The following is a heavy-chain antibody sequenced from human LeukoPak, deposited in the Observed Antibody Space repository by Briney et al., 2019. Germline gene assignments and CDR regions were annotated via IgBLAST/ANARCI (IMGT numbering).Heavy chain of an antibody. CDR3: ARVGRPKSAVDTIGSLDY. V-gene: IGHV1-69*13. Sequence: SVKVSCKASGGTFSSYAISWVRQAPGQGLEWMGGIIPIFGTANYAQKFQGRVTITADESTSTAYMELSSLRSEDTAVYYCARVGRPKSAVDTIGSLDYWGQGTLVTVSS. CDR1: GGTFSSYA. CDR2: IIPIFGTA. J-gene: IGHJ4*02. D-gene: IGHD3-16*02.